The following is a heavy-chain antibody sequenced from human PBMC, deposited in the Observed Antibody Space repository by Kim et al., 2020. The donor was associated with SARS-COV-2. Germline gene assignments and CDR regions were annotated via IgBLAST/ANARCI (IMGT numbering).Heavy chain of an antibody. V-gene: IGHV1-69*04. D-gene: IGHD3-10*01. J-gene: IGHJ3*02. CDR2: IIPTLGVV. CDR1: GGTFSTFG. Sequence: SVKVSCKASGGTFSTFGINWVRQAPGQGLECMGKIIPTLGVVNYEQKFQGRVTNTSDKSTTTAYMELSSLRSEDTAMYYCARTSYYYHGGYPSDVFDIW. CDR3: ARTSYYYHGGYPSDVFDI.